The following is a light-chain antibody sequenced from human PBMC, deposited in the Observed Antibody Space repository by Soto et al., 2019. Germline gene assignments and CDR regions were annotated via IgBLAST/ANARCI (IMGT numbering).Light chain of an antibody. V-gene: IGKV1-5*03. CDR3: QQYSAKWS. Sequence: DIQMTQSPSTLSASVGDTVTITCRASESISSWLAWFQQKPGKAPKLLIQKASILESGVPSRFSDSESGTEFTLTISSLQPDDFATYFCQQYSAKWSFGQGTKVEIK. CDR1: ESISSW. J-gene: IGKJ1*01. CDR2: KAS.